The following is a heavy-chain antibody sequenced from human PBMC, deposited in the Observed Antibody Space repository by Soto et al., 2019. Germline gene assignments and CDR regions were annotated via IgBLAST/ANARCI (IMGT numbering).Heavy chain of an antibody. Sequence: PGGSLRLSCAASGLNFSDAWMNWVRQAPGKGLEWVGRIKSKTEGETTAYAAPVRGRFTISRDDSKNTLYLQMNSLKSEDTGVYYCVTASVVDNWGQGTLVTVSS. CDR1: GLNFSDAW. J-gene: IGHJ1*01. D-gene: IGHD3-22*01. V-gene: IGHV3-15*07. CDR2: IKSKTEGETT. CDR3: VTASVVDN.